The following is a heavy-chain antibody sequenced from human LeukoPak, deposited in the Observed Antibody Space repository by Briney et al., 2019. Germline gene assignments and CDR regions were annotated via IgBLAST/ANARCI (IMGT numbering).Heavy chain of an antibody. CDR1: GYTFTSYY. D-gene: IGHD3-10*01. V-gene: IGHV1-46*01. Sequence: ASVKVSCKASGYTFTSYYMHWVRQAPGQGLEWMGIINPSGGSTSYAQKFQGRVTMTRDTSTSTVYMELSSLRSEDTAVYYCARDLVGYYGSGRYYISDAFDIWGRGTMVTVSS. CDR2: INPSGGST. J-gene: IGHJ3*02. CDR3: ARDLVGYYGSGRYYISDAFDI.